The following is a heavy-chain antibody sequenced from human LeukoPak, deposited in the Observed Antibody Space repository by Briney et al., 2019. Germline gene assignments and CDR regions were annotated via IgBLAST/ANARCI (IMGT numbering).Heavy chain of an antibody. CDR2: ISAYNGNT. V-gene: IGHV1-18*01. CDR1: GYTFTSYG. J-gene: IGHJ4*02. CDR3: ARAHSSSWYAGRGYFDY. Sequence: ASVKVSCKASGYTFTSYGISWVRQAPGQGLEWMGWISAYNGNTNYAQKLQGRVTMTTDTSTSTAYMELRSLRSDDTAVYYCARAHSSSWYAGRGYFDYWGQGTLVTVSS. D-gene: IGHD6-13*01.